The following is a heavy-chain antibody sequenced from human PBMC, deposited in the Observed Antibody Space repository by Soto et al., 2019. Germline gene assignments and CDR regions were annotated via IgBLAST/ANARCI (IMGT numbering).Heavy chain of an antibody. D-gene: IGHD1-26*01. CDR3: ARGEIVRGFYYYYGMDV. J-gene: IGHJ6*02. V-gene: IGHV1-46*01. Sequence: GASVKVSCKASGYTFTSYYMHWVRQAPGQGLEWMGGINPSCGTANYAQKFQGRVTMTTDESTSTVYMELSSLRSEDTAVYYCARGEIVRGFYYYYGMDVWGQGTTVTVSS. CDR2: INPSCGTA. CDR1: GYTFTSYY.